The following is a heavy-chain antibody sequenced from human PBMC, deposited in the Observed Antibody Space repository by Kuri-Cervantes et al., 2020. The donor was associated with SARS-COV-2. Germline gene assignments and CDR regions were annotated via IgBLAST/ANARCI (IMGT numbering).Heavy chain of an antibody. CDR1: GFTFSSYS. J-gene: IGHJ6*02. CDR2: ISSSSSTI. Sequence: GESLKISCAASGFTFSSYSMNWVRQVPGKGLEWVSYISSSSSTIYYADSVKGRFTISRDNAKNSLYLQMNSLRAEDTAVYYCARGFPTVTTWLGYYYYGMDVWGQGTTVTVSS. V-gene: IGHV3-48*01. D-gene: IGHD4-17*01. CDR3: ARGFPTVTTWLGYYYYGMDV.